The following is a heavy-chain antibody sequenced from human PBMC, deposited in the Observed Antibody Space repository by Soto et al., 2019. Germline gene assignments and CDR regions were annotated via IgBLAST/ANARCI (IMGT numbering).Heavy chain of an antibody. CDR1: GFTFSSYG. CDR2: IWYDGSNK. CDR3: ARGGSSWKHFDY. V-gene: IGHV3-33*01. J-gene: IGHJ4*02. Sequence: PGGSLRLSCAASGFTFSSYGMHWVRQAPGKGLEWVAVIWYDGSNKYYADSVKGRFTISRDNSKNTLYLQMNSLRAEDTAVYYCARGGSSWKHFDYWGQGTLVTVSS. D-gene: IGHD6-13*01.